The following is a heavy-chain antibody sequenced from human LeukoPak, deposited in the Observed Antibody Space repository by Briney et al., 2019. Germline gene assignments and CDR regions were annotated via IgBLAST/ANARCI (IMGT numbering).Heavy chain of an antibody. J-gene: IGHJ6*02. CDR2: ISSNSSYI. D-gene: IGHD2-2*01. Sequence: GGSLRLSCAASGFTFSTYAMSWVRQAPGKGLEWVSSISSNSSYIYYVDSVKGRFTISRDNAKNSLYLQMNSLRAEDTAVYYCARVYPYIVVVPADAYYYYGMDVWGQGTPVTVSS. CDR3: ARVYPYIVVVPADAYYYYGMDV. V-gene: IGHV3-21*01. CDR1: GFTFSTYA.